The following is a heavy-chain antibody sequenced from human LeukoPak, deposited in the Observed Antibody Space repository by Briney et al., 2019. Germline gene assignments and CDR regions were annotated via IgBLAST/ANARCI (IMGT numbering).Heavy chain of an antibody. CDR1: GNSISSGDNY. Sequence: SETPSLTCTVSGNSISSGDNYWSWIRQPAGTGLEWIGRIYTSGSTNYNPSLKSRVTISVDTSKNQFSLKLSSVTAADTAVYYCARAPRGSSWSRSYYYYYMDVWGKGTTVTVSS. D-gene: IGHD6-13*01. CDR2: IYTSGST. CDR3: ARAPRGSSWSRSYYYYYMDV. V-gene: IGHV4-61*02. J-gene: IGHJ6*03.